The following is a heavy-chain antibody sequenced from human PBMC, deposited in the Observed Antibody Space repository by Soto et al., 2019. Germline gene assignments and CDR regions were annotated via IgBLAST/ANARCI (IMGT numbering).Heavy chain of an antibody. J-gene: IGHJ6*02. CDR3: AKLSQPPYGGYPHTRDNYYYYGMDV. D-gene: IGHD5-12*01. V-gene: IGHV5-51*01. Sequence: GESLKISCKGSGYSFTSYWIGWVRQMPGKGLEWMGIIYPGDSDTRYSPSFQGQVTISADKSISTAYLQWSSLKASDTAMYYCAKLSQPPYGGYPHTRDNYYYYGMDVWGQGTTVTVSS. CDR1: GYSFTSYW. CDR2: IYPGDSDT.